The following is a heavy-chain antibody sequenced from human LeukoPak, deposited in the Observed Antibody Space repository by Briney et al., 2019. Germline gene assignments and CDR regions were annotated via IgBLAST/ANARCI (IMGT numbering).Heavy chain of an antibody. CDR3: ATYIAVAED. Sequence: GGSLRLSCAASGSTFSSYAMSWVRQAPGKGLEWVSAISGSGGSTYYADSVKGRFTISRDNSKNTLYLQMNSLRAEYTAVYYCATYIAVAEDWGQGTLVTVSS. J-gene: IGHJ4*02. D-gene: IGHD6-13*01. CDR1: GSTFSSYA. CDR2: ISGSGGST. V-gene: IGHV3-23*01.